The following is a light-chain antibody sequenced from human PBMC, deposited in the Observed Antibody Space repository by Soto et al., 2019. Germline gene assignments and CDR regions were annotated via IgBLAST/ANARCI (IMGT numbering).Light chain of an antibody. J-gene: IGLJ2*01. CDR2: EVG. Sequence: QSALTQPASVSGSPGQSITISCTGTSNDIGTYDYVSWYQHHPGKAPKLIISEVGTRPSGVSYRFSGSKSVNTASLTISGLQAEDEADYYCSSYTYTSSVVFGGGTKVTVL. CDR1: SNDIGTYDY. CDR3: SSYTYTSSVV. V-gene: IGLV2-14*01.